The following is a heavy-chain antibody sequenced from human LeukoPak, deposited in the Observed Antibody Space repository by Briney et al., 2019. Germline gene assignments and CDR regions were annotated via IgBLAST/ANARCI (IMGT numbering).Heavy chain of an antibody. D-gene: IGHD6-19*01. J-gene: IGHJ3*02. V-gene: IGHV1-2*06. CDR1: GYTFTGYY. Sequence: ASVKVSCKASGYTFTGYYMHWVRQAPGQGLEWMGRINPNSGGTNYAQKFQGRVTMTRDTSITTAYMDLSRLRSDDTAVYYCARGYNNGFDAFDIWGQGTMVTVSP. CDR2: INPNSGGT. CDR3: ARGYNNGFDAFDI.